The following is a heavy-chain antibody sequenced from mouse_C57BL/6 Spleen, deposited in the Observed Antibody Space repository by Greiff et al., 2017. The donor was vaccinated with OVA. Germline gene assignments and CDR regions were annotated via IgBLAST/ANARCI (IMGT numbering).Heavy chain of an antibody. Sequence: VKLQQPGAELVKPGASVKLSCKASGYTFTSYWISWVKQRPGQGLEWIGDIYPGSGCTNYHEKFKSKATLTVDTSSSTAYMQLSSLTSEDSAVYYCARGDPATVVAGGYAMDYWGQGTSVTVSS. CDR1: GYTFTSYW. V-gene: IGHV1-55*01. J-gene: IGHJ4*01. CDR3: ARGDPATVVAGGYAMDY. CDR2: IYPGSGCT. D-gene: IGHD1-1*01.